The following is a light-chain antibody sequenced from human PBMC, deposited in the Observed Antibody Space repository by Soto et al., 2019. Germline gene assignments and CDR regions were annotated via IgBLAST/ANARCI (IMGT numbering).Light chain of an antibody. CDR2: AAS. Sequence: DIQMTQSPSSLSTSVGDRVTITCRASQAISIYLAWYQQKPGKVPKLLIYAASTLQSGVPSRFSGSGSGTDFTLAISSLQPEDVATYYCQKYNSAPPTCGQGTKVEIK. J-gene: IGKJ1*01. CDR1: QAISIY. CDR3: QKYNSAPPT. V-gene: IGKV1-27*01.